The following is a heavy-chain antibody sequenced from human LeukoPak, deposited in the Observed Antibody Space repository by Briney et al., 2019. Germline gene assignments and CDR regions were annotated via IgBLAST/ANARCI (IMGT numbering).Heavy chain of an antibody. V-gene: IGHV3-21*01. Sequence: GGSLRLSCAVSGFNFNTYSMNWVRQAPGKGPEWVSSISSTSNYIYYAESVKGRFAVSRDNAKNSLYLQMNSLRADDTAVYYCARDDEYYYDSSGYYYDWGQGTLVTVSS. D-gene: IGHD3-22*01. CDR2: ISSTSNYI. CDR3: ARDDEYYYDSSGYYYD. J-gene: IGHJ4*02. CDR1: GFNFNTYS.